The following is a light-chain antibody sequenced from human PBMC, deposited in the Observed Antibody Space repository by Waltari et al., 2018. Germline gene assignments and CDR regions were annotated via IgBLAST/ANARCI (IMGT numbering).Light chain of an antibody. CDR2: GNS. CDR1: RSNIGAGYD. Sequence: QSVLTQPPSVSGAPGQRVTISCTGSRSNIGAGYDVHWYQQLPGTAPKLLIYGNSNRPSGVPDRFSGSKSDTSASLAITGLQAEDEADYYCQSYDSSLSGSDVVFGGGTKLTVL. CDR3: QSYDSSLSGSDVV. J-gene: IGLJ2*01. V-gene: IGLV1-40*01.